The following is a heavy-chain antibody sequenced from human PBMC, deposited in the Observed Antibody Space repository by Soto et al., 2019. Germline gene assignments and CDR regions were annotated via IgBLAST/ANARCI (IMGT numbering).Heavy chain of an antibody. CDR1: GFTFSSYA. J-gene: IGHJ3*02. V-gene: IGHV3-30-3*01. Sequence: QVQLVESGGGVVQPGRSLRLSCAASGFTFSSYAMHWVRQAPGKGLEWVALISYDGSNKYVVDSVKGRITISRDNSKNTWYLQMNSLRAEDTAVYYCARGTYYYDSRGGAFDIWGQGTMVTVSS. CDR3: ARGTYYYDSRGGAFDI. D-gene: IGHD3-22*01. CDR2: ISYDGSNK.